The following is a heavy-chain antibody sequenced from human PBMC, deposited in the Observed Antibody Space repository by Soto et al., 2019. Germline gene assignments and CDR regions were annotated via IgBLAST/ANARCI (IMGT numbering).Heavy chain of an antibody. CDR1: GAYMRNDYYY. Sequence: SLTCTVSGAYMRNDYYYWSWVRQKPGKDLEWIGHMHHSGRTHYNPSLKSRVAVSVDTSKNQFSLYLNSVTAADTAVYYCARWVEVSLDYFDSWGQGIPVTVSS. CDR3: ARWVEVSLDYFDS. J-gene: IGHJ4*02. CDR2: MHHSGRT. V-gene: IGHV4-31*03.